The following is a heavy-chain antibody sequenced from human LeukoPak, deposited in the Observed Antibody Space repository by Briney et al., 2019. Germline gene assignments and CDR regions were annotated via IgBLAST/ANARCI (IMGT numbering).Heavy chain of an antibody. Sequence: PSETLSLTCTVSGGSISSSSDFWGWIRQPPGKGLEWIGSIYYSGRTYNNPSLKSRVIISVDTSKNQFSLKLSSVTAADTAVYYCARHRWDGTFNFDYWGQGTLVPVSS. CDR3: ARHRWDGTFNFDY. J-gene: IGHJ4*02. D-gene: IGHD1-1*01. CDR1: GGSISSSSDF. CDR2: IYYSGRT. V-gene: IGHV4-39*01.